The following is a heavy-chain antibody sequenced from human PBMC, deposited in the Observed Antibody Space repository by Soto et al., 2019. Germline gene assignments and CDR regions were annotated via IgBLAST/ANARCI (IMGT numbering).Heavy chain of an antibody. J-gene: IGHJ5*02. CDR1: GFTFSSYA. D-gene: IGHD2-2*02. Sequence: VQLVESGGGVVQPGRSLRLSCAASGFTFSSYAMHWVRQAPGKGLEWVAVISYDGSNKYYADSVKGRFTISRDNSKNTLYLQMNSLRAEDTAVYYCARDRGYCSSTSCYKVRYSSSYNWFDPWGQGTLVTVSS. V-gene: IGHV3-30-3*01. CDR3: ARDRGYCSSTSCYKVRYSSSYNWFDP. CDR2: ISYDGSNK.